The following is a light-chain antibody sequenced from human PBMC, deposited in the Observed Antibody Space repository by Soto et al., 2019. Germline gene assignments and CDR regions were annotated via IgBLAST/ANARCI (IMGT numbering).Light chain of an antibody. Sequence: NVLPPSPGTLSLSPGERATLSCRASQSVGTYLAWYQQKPGQAPRLLIYGASNRATGIPERFSGSGSGTDFTLTISSLEPEDFAVYYCQQYGTSPITFGQGTRLEIK. V-gene: IGKV3-20*01. CDR1: QSVGTY. CDR2: GAS. CDR3: QQYGTSPIT. J-gene: IGKJ5*01.